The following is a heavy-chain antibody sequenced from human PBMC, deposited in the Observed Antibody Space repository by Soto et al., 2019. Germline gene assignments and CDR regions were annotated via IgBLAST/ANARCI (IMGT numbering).Heavy chain of an antibody. Sequence: KPSETLSITCTVSGGSISSGDYYWSWIRQPPGKGLEWIGYIYYSGSTYYNPSLKSRVTISVDTSKNQFSLKLSSVTAADTAVYYCATSRGHALEWSFDYWGQGTLVTVSS. V-gene: IGHV4-30-4*01. CDR2: IYYSGST. CDR3: ATSRGHALEWSFDY. D-gene: IGHD3-3*01. CDR1: GGSISSGDYY. J-gene: IGHJ4*02.